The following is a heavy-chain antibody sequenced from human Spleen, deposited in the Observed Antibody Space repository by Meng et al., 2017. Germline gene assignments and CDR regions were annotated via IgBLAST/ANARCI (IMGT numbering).Heavy chain of an antibody. CDR1: GDTITSGNYY. CDR3: ARLVAATDAFDI. CDR2: IYTSGTT. D-gene: IGHD2-15*01. Sequence: GPGLHEPSQTLSPTCAASGDTITSGNYYCSCSRQPAGKVLEWIGRIYTSGTTNYNPSLKSRLTISLDMSKNQFSLKLNSVTAADTAVYYCARLVAATDAFDIWGQGTMVTVSS. J-gene: IGHJ3*02. V-gene: IGHV4-61*02.